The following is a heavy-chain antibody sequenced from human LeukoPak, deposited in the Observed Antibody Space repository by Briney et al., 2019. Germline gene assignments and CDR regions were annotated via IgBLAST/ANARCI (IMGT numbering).Heavy chain of an antibody. V-gene: IGHV1-18*01. Sequence: ASVKVSCKASGYTFTSYGISWVRQAPGQGLEWMGWISAYNGNTNYAQKLRGRVTMTTDTSTSTAYMELRSLRSDDTAVYYCARSLRVLLWFGEAPPDAFDIWGQGTMVTVSS. D-gene: IGHD3-10*01. CDR3: ARSLRVLLWFGEAPPDAFDI. J-gene: IGHJ3*02. CDR2: ISAYNGNT. CDR1: GYTFTSYG.